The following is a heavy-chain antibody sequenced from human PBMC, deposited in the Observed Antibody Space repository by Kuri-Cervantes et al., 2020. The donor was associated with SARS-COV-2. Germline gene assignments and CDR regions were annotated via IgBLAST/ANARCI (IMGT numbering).Heavy chain of an antibody. CDR2: IYYSGST. CDR1: GGSISSSSYY. Sequence: GSLRLSCTVSGGSISSSSYYWGWIRQPPGKGLEWIGSIYYSGSTNYNPSLKSRVTISVDTSKNQFSLKLSSVTAADTAVDYCARYPTGSSGWYSSDAFDIWGQGTMVTVSS. J-gene: IGHJ3*02. CDR3: ARYPTGSSGWYSSDAFDI. D-gene: IGHD6-19*01. V-gene: IGHV4-39*07.